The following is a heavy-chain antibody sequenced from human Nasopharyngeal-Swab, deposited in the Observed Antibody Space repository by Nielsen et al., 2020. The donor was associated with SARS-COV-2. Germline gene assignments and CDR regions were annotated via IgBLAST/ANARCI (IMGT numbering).Heavy chain of an antibody. CDR1: GASVSSASYY. Sequence: SETLSLTCTVSGASVSSASYYWSWIRQSPGRGLEWIGYVYYSGNTNYNPSLKSRLTMSVDTSKNQFSLNLSSVTAADTAVYYCARDRAAALRDYHYNMDVWGQGTTVTVSS. J-gene: IGHJ6*02. CDR3: ARDRAAALRDYHYNMDV. V-gene: IGHV4-61*01. CDR2: VYYSGNT. D-gene: IGHD2-2*01.